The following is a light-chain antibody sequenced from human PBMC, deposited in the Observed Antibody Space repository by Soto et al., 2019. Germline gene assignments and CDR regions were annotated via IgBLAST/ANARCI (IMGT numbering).Light chain of an antibody. CDR2: GAS. V-gene: IGKV3-20*01. Sequence: EIVMTQSPGTVSLSPGETATLSCRASQSVSSNYVAWFHQKPGQAPRLLIYGASSRATGVPDRFSASGSGTDFTLTISRLEPEDFAVYYCQQYGRSPFTFGPGTKVDIK. J-gene: IGKJ3*01. CDR1: QSVSSNY. CDR3: QQYGRSPFT.